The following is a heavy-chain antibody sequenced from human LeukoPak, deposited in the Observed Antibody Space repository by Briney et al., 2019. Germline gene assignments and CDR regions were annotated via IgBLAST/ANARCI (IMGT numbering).Heavy chain of an antibody. CDR2: IILIFGTA. J-gene: IGHJ6*03. D-gene: IGHD1-26*01. Sequence: SVKVSCKASGGTFSSYAISWVRQAPGQGLEWMGGIILIFGTANYAQKFQGRVTITTDESTSTVYMELSSLRSEDTAIYYCARAPYSGSSHNYYYYMDVWGKGTTVTVSS. CDR3: ARAPYSGSSHNYYYYMDV. V-gene: IGHV1-69*05. CDR1: GGTFSSYA.